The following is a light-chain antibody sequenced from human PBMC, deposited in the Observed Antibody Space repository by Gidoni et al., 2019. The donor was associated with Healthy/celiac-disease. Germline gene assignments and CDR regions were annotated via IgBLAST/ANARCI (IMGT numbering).Light chain of an antibody. CDR3: QQRSNWPPYT. CDR1: QSVSSY. J-gene: IGKJ2*01. Sequence: IVLPQSPATLSLSPGERATLSCRASQSVSSYLAWYQQKPGQAPRLLIYDASNRATGIPARCSGSGSGTDVTLTISSLEPEDFAVYYCQQRSNWPPYTFXQXTKLEIK. V-gene: IGKV3-11*01. CDR2: DAS.